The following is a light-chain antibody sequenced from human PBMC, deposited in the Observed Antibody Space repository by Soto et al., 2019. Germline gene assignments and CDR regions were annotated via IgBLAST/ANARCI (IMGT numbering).Light chain of an antibody. CDR3: QQYNSYPLT. V-gene: IGKV1D-16*01. Sequence: DVQMTQSPSSLSASVGDRVTITCRESQAMGSWLAWYQQKPGKAPTSLIYDASNLQTEGPSRFSGSGSGTDFTLTISGLQPEDSATYYCQQYNSYPLTFGGGTMVEIK. CDR1: QAMGSW. J-gene: IGKJ4*01. CDR2: DAS.